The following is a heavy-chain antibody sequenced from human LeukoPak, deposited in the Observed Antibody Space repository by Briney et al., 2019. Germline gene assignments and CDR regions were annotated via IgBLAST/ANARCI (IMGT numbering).Heavy chain of an antibody. D-gene: IGHD2-2*01. CDR3: AGYQLLLDAFDI. CDR2: IYYSGSS. V-gene: IGHV4-59*01. Sequence: SETLSLTCTVSGGSISSYYWSWIRQPPGKGLEWIGYIYYSGSSNYNPSLKSRVTISVDTSKNQFSLKLSSVTAADTAVYYCAGYQLLLDAFDIWGQGTMVTVSS. J-gene: IGHJ3*02. CDR1: GGSISSYY.